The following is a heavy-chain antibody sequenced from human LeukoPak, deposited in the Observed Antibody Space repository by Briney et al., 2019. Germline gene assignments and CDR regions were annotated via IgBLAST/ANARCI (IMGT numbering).Heavy chain of an antibody. CDR3: AKLTTGYSSGWAASIFDY. Sequence: GGSLRLSCAASGFTFSSYAMRWVRQARGKGLEWVSAISGSGGSTYYADSVKGRFTISRDNSKNTLYLQMNSLRAEDTAVYYCAKLTTGYSSGWAASIFDYWGQGTLVTVSS. D-gene: IGHD6-19*01. CDR1: GFTFSSYA. CDR2: ISGSGGST. V-gene: IGHV3-23*01. J-gene: IGHJ4*02.